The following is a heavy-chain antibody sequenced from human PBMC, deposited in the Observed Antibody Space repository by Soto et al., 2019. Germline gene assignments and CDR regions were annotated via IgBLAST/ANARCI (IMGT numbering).Heavy chain of an antibody. D-gene: IGHD2-21*02. Sequence: TGGSLRLSCAASGFTFNNYAMNWVRQAPGKGLEWVSGISGSGPYTYFADSVRGRFAISRDNSKNTLFLQMSSLRPEDTAIYYCAKSASDYYKLIDYWGQGTLVTVSS. CDR3: AKSASDYYKLIDY. CDR2: ISGSGPYT. J-gene: IGHJ4*02. V-gene: IGHV3-23*01. CDR1: GFTFNNYA.